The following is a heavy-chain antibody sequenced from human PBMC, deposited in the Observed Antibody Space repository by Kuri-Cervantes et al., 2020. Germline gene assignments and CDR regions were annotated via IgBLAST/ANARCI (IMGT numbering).Heavy chain of an antibody. J-gene: IGHJ4*02. Sequence: ASVKVSCKASGYTFTSYAMHWVRQAPGQRLEWMGWINPNSGGTNYAQKFQGWVTMTRDTSISTAYMELSRLRSDDTAVYYCARETDYGDYVNFDYWGQGTLVTVSS. V-gene: IGHV1-2*04. CDR2: INPNSGGT. D-gene: IGHD4-17*01. CDR3: ARETDYGDYVNFDY. CDR1: GYTFTSYA.